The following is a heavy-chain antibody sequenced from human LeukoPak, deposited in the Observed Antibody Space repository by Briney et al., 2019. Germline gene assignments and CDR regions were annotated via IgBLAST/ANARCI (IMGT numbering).Heavy chain of an antibody. CDR1: VFTFRSYG. D-gene: IGHD3-10*01. J-gene: IGHJ4*02. CDR2: IRYDGSNK. Sequence: GGSLRLSCAASVFTFRSYGMYWVRQAPGKGLEWVAFIRYDGSNKHYADSVKGRFTISRDNAKNSLYLQMNSLRAEDTAVYYCARDGYYYGSGSYYKVDFDYWGQGTLVTVSS. V-gene: IGHV3-30*02. CDR3: ARDGYYYGSGSYYKVDFDY.